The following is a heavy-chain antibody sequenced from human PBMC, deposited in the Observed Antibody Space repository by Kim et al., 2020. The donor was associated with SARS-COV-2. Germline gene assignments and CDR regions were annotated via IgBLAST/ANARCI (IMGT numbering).Heavy chain of an antibody. CDR2: IWFDEKSE. CDR3: ARALYYSTADAFDI. V-gene: IGHV3-33*01. J-gene: IGHJ3*02. CDR1: GFIFSNYG. D-gene: IGHD2-2*01. Sequence: RGSLRLSCAASGFIFSNYGMHWVRQAPGKGLEWVAVIWFDEKSEYYADSVRGRFTISRDNSKDTVYLQMNSLRAEDTAVYYCARALYYSTADAFDIWGQGTMVTVSS.